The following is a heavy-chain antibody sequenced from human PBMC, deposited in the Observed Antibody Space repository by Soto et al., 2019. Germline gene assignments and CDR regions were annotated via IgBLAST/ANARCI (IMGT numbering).Heavy chain of an antibody. CDR1: GFTFSSYG. D-gene: IGHD4-17*01. CDR3: ASTTVETHYWYFDL. Sequence: QVQLVESGGGVVQPGRSLRLSCAASGFTFSSYGMHWVRQAPGKGLEWVAVISYDGSNKYYADSVKGRFTISRDNSKNPLYLQMNSLRAEDTAVYYCASTTVETHYWYFDLWGRGTLVTVSS. J-gene: IGHJ2*01. CDR2: ISYDGSNK. V-gene: IGHV3-30*03.